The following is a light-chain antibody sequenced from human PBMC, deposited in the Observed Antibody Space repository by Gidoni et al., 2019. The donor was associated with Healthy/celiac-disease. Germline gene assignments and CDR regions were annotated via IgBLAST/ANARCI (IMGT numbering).Light chain of an antibody. CDR1: QSVSSSY. Sequence: ELVLTQSPGTLSLSPGERATLSCRASQSVSSSYLAWYQQKPGQAPRLLIYGASSRATGIPDRFSGSGSGTDFTLTISRLEPEDFAVYYCQLALTFXGXTKVEIK. CDR2: GAS. J-gene: IGKJ4*01. V-gene: IGKV3-20*01. CDR3: QLALT.